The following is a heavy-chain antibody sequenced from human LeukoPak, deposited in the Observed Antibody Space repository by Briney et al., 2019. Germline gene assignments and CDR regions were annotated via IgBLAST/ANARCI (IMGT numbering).Heavy chain of an antibody. CDR2: IYSGGST. CDR1: GFTVSSNY. D-gene: IGHD2-15*01. J-gene: IGHJ4*02. V-gene: IGHV3-66*01. Sequence: PGGSLRLSCAASGFTVSSNYMSWVRQAPGMGLEWVSVIYSGGSTYYADSVKGRFTISRDNSKNTLYLQMNSLRAEDTAVYYCASSKARWWYYFDYWGQGTLVTVSS. CDR3: ASSKARWWYYFDY.